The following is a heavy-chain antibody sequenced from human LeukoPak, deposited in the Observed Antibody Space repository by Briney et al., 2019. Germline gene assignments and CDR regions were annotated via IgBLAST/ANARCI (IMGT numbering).Heavy chain of an antibody. CDR2: IWYDGSNK. V-gene: IGHV3-33*01. D-gene: IGHD2-21*02. Sequence: PGRSLRLSCAASGFTFSSYGMHWVRQAPGKGLEWEAVIWYDGSNKYYADSVKGRFTISRDNSKNTLYLQMNSLRAEDTAVYYCARAPQVPEAYCGGDCYSGLDYWGQGTLVTVSS. CDR3: ARAPQVPEAYCGGDCYSGLDY. CDR1: GFTFSSYG. J-gene: IGHJ4*02.